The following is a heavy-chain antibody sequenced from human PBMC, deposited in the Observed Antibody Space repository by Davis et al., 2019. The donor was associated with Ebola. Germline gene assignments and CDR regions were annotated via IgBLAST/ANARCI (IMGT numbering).Heavy chain of an antibody. D-gene: IGHD2-21*02. V-gene: IGHV3-30*18. CDR2: ISYDGNKK. J-gene: IGHJ4*03. Sequence: PGGSLRLSCAASGLTFNSYGMHWVRQAPGEGLEWVALISYDGNKKYYTDSVKGRFTISRDNSNNTLYLQMNNLRTEDTAVYYCAKGDSGYFDYWGQGTLVTVSS. CDR1: GLTFNSYG. CDR3: AKGDSGYFDY.